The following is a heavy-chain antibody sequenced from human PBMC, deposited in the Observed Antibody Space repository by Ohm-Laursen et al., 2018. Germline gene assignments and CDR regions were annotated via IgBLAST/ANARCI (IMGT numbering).Heavy chain of an antibody. CDR2: ISSSGGAK. Sequence: SLRLSCAASGFTFSVYYMSWIRQAPGKGLEWVSYISSSGGAKYYADSVKGRFTISRDNAKNSLYLQMNSLRAEDTAVYYCARLWNYYDSSGYYYGGNWFDPWGQGTLVTVSS. J-gene: IGHJ5*02. V-gene: IGHV3-11*01. CDR3: ARLWNYYDSSGYYYGGNWFDP. CDR1: GFTFSVYY. D-gene: IGHD3-22*01.